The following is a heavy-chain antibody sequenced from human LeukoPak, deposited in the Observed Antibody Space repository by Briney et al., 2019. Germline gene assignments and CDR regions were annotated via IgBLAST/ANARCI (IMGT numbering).Heavy chain of an antibody. J-gene: IGHJ6*03. V-gene: IGHV4-59*11. CDR2: IYYSGST. CDR3: ARSYYGRAFYMDV. CDR1: GGSISSHY. Sequence: PSETLSLTCTVSGGSISSHYWSWIRQPPGKGLEWIGYIYYSGSTNYNPSLKSRVTISVDTSKNQFSLKLSSVTAADTAVYHCARSYYGRAFYMDVWGKGTTVTVSS. D-gene: IGHD3-22*01.